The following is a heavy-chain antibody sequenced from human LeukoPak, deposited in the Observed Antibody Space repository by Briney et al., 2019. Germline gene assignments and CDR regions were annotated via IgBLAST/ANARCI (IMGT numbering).Heavy chain of an antibody. V-gene: IGHV4-34*01. D-gene: IGHD5-12*01. CDR2: INHSGST. CDR3: ARGRYSGYLFGNWFDP. J-gene: IGHJ5*02. CDR1: GGSFSGYY. Sequence: SETLSLTCAVYGGSFSGYYWSWIRQPPGKGLEWIGEINHSGSTNYNPSLKSRVTISVDTSKNQFSLKLSSVTAADTAVYYCARGRYSGYLFGNWFDPWGQGTLVTVSS.